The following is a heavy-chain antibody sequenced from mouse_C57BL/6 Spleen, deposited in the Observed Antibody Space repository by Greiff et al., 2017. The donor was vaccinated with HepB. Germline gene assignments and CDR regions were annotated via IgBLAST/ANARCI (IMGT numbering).Heavy chain of an antibody. V-gene: IGHV1-15*01. J-gene: IGHJ3*01. D-gene: IGHD2-3*01. CDR3: TGVGWLPGAY. CDR1: GYTFTDYE. CDR2: IDPETGGT. Sequence: QVQLQQSGAELVRPGASVTLSCKASGYTFTDYEMHWVKQTPVHGLEWIGAIDPETGGTAYNQKFKGKAILTADKSSSTAYMELRSLTSEDSAVYYCTGVGWLPGAYWGQGTLVTVSA.